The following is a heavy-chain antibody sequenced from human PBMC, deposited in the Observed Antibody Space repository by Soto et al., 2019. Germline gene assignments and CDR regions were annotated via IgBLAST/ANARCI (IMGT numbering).Heavy chain of an antibody. CDR1: GYTFTSYG. CDR3: ARDIVVVPAALYFDY. V-gene: IGHV1-18*01. J-gene: IGHJ4*02. Sequence: ASVKVSCKASGYTFTSYGISWVRQAPGQGLEWMGWISAYNGNTNYAQKLQGRVTMATDTSTSTAYMELRSLRSDDTAVYYCARDIVVVPAALYFDYWGQGTLVTVSS. D-gene: IGHD2-2*01. CDR2: ISAYNGNT.